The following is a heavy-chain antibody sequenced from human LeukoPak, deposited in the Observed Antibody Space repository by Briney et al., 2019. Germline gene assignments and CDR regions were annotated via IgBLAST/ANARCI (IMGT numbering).Heavy chain of an antibody. V-gene: IGHV3-15*07. CDR2: IKSRTDGGTR. CDR1: GLSFSDTW. CDR3: ITQQSTVDVTMIARGGYFDC. Sequence: GGSLRLSCAASGLSFSDTWMNWVRQAPGKGLEWVGHIKSRTDGGTRDYAAPVKGRFSVSRDDSKNTVYLQMNSLSPEDTAVYYCITQQSTVDVTMIARGGYFDCWGQGTLVTVSS. D-gene: IGHD2-21*01. J-gene: IGHJ4*02.